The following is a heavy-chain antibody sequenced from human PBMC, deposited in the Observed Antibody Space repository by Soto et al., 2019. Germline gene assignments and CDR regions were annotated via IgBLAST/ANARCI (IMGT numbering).Heavy chain of an antibody. D-gene: IGHD3-22*01. Sequence: SVKVSCKASGGTFSSYAISWVRQAPGQGLEWMGGIIPIFGTADYAQKFQGRVTITADESTSTAYMELSSLKYEDTAVYYCAGHSSGVPGYYYGMDVWGQGTTVTVSS. CDR1: GGTFSSYA. CDR2: IIPIFGTA. V-gene: IGHV1-69*13. CDR3: AGHSSGVPGYYYGMDV. J-gene: IGHJ6*02.